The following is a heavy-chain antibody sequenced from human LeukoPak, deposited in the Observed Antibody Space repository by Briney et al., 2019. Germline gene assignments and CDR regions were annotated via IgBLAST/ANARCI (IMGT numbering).Heavy chain of an antibody. CDR2: ISAYNGNT. J-gene: IGHJ6*03. V-gene: IGHV1-18*01. CDR1: GYTFTSYG. CDR3: ARDNQWLVHYYYMDV. Sequence: ASVKVSCKASGYTFTSYGISWVRQAPGQGLEWMGWISAYNGNTNYAQKLQGRVTMTTDTSTSTAYMELRSLRSDDTAVYYCARDNQWLVHYYYMDVWGKGTTVTVSS. D-gene: IGHD5-12*01.